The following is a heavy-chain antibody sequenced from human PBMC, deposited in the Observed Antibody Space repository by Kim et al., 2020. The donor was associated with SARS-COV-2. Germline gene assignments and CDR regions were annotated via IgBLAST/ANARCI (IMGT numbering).Heavy chain of an antibody. J-gene: IGHJ4*02. CDR2: INHSGST. Sequence: SETLSLTCAVYGGSFSGYYWSWIRQPPGKGLEWIGEINHSGSTNYNPSLKSRVTISVDTSKNQFSLKLSSVTAADTAVYYCARVGYSYGYFVYWGQGTLV. CDR1: GGSFSGYY. CDR3: ARVGYSYGYFVY. V-gene: IGHV4-34*01. D-gene: IGHD5-18*01.